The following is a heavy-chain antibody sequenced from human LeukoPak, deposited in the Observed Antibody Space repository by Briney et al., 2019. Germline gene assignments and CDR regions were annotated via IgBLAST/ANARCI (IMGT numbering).Heavy chain of an antibody. CDR2: IYPGDSDT. J-gene: IGHJ1*01. Sequence: GESLKISCKGSGYSFTSYWIDWVRQMPGKGLEWMGIIYPGDSDTTYSPSFQGQVTISADKSISTAYLQWSSLKASDTAIYYCARQETYCSGGTCYRYFQHWGQGTLVTVSS. D-gene: IGHD2-15*01. CDR1: GYSFTSYW. CDR3: ARQETYCSGGTCYRYFQH. V-gene: IGHV5-51*01.